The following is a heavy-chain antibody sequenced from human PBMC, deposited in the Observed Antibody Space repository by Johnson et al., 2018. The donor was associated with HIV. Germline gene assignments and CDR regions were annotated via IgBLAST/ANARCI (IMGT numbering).Heavy chain of an antibody. CDR3: AREPEGWAFDI. J-gene: IGHJ3*02. Sequence: VQLVESGGGLVQPGGSLRLSCAASGFTFSSYDMHWVRQATGKGLEWVSAIGTAGDTYYPGSVKGRFTISRENAKNSLYLQMNSLRAGDTAVYYCAREPEGWAFDIWGQGTMVTVSS. CDR1: GFTFSSYD. D-gene: IGHD1-26*01. CDR2: IGTAGDT. V-gene: IGHV3-13*01.